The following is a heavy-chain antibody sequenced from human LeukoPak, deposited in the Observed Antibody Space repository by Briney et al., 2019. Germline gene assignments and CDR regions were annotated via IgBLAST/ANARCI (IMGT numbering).Heavy chain of an antibody. V-gene: IGHV1-18*01. Sequence: ASVKVSCKASGYTFTNYAISWVRQAPGQGLEWMGWFSVYNGNTKYAQKLQGRFTMTTDTSTSTAYMELRSLRSDDTAVYYCARSGESRTTSAFDVWGQGTMVTVSS. D-gene: IGHD2/OR15-2a*01. CDR2: FSVYNGNT. J-gene: IGHJ3*01. CDR1: GYTFTNYA. CDR3: ARSGESRTTSAFDV.